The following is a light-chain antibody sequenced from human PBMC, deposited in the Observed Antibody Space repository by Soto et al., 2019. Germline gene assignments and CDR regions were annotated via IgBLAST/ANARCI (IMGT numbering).Light chain of an antibody. CDR3: QPYNNN. V-gene: IGKV1-5*01. J-gene: IGKJ2*01. CDR1: HSITNW. Sequence: DIQMTQSPSTLSASVGDRVTITCRASHSITNWLAWYQQKPGKAPTVLIYDVSTLGSGVPSRFSGSGSGTEFTLTIISLQPDDFATYYCQPYNNNFGQGTKVEIK. CDR2: DVS.